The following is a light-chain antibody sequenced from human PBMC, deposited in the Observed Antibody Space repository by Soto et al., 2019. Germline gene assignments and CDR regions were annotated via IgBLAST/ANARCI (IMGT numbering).Light chain of an antibody. Sequence: IQMNKSPSAISGFAGDAVTITYRASQTISSWLAWYQQKPGKAPKLLIYKASTLKSGVPSRFSGSGSGTEFTLTISSLQPDDFATYYCQHYNSYSEAFGQGTKVDIK. CDR3: QHYNSYSEA. V-gene: IGKV1-5*03. CDR2: KAS. J-gene: IGKJ1*01. CDR1: QTISSW.